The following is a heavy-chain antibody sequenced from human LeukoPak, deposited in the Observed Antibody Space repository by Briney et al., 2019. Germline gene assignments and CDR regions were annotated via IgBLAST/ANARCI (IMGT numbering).Heavy chain of an antibody. CDR1: GGSFSEYY. CDR2: ISQSGSI. J-gene: IGHJ3*02. CDR3: ARVPTGRNVVAAAARMGWNGAFDI. Sequence: SETLSLTCAVYGGSFSEYYWSWIRQSPGKGLEWIAEISQSGSINYNPSLKSRVTISVDASKKQFSLKMSSETAADTAMYYCARVPTGRNVVAAAARMGWNGAFDIWGQGTMVTVSS. V-gene: IGHV4-34*01. D-gene: IGHD2-2*01.